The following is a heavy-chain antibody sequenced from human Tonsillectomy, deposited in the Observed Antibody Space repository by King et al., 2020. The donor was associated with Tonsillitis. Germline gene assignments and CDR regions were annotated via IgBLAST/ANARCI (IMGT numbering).Heavy chain of an antibody. D-gene: IGHD1-26*01. CDR3: ARDPSSWELLFDY. V-gene: IGHV3-30*04. J-gene: IGHJ4*02. CDR1: GFTFRSYA. CDR2: ISSDGTNT. Sequence: VQLVESGGGVVQPGRSLRLSCAASGFTFRSYAMHWVRQAPGKGLEWVAIISSDGTNTFYADSVNGRFTISRDSSRNTLYLQMNSLRAEDTAMYYCARDPSSWELLFDYWGQGTLVTVSS.